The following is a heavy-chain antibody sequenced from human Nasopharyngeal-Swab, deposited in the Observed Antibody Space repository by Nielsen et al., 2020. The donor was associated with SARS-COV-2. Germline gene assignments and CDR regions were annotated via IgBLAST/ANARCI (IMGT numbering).Heavy chain of an antibody. CDR3: ARDRDWELLRY. V-gene: IGHV1-18*01. CDR2: ISANNGNT. J-gene: IGHJ4*02. CDR1: GYTFINYG. D-gene: IGHD1-26*01. Sequence: ASVKVSCKASGYTFINYGLSWVRQAPGQGLEWVGWISANNGNTNYAQKFRGRVTMTTDTSTSTAYMELRSLRSEDTAVYYCARDRDWELLRYWGQGTLVTVSS.